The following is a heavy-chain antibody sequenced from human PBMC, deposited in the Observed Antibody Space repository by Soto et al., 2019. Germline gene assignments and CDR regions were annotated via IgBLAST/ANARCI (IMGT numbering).Heavy chain of an antibody. CDR3: ARGSGSYSY. CDR2: ISSSGSTI. V-gene: IGHV3-48*03. J-gene: IGHJ4*02. CDR1: GITFSAYA. Sequence: EAQLLESGGGFIQPGGSLRLSCAASGITFSAYAMNWVRQAPGKGLEWVSYISSSGSTIYYADSVKGRFTISRDNAKNSLYLQMNSLRAEDTAVYYCARGSGSYSYWGQGTLVTVSS. D-gene: IGHD1-26*01.